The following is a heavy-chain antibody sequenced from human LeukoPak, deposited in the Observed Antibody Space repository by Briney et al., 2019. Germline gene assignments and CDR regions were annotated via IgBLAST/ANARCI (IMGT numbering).Heavy chain of an antibody. CDR2: ISISGSTI. V-gene: IGHV3-11*01. Sequence: AGGSLRLSCAASGFTFSDYYMSWIRQAPGKGLEWVSYISISGSTIYYADSVKGRFTISRDNAKNSLYLQMNSLRAEDTAVYYCAREGTAMVDFDYWGQGTLVTVSS. J-gene: IGHJ4*02. CDR1: GFTFSDYY. CDR3: AREGTAMVDFDY. D-gene: IGHD5-18*01.